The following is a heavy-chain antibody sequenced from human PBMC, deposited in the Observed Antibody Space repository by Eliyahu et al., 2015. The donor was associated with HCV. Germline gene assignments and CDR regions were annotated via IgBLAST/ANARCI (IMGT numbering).Heavy chain of an antibody. J-gene: IGHJ4*02. CDR1: XYSFSSHW. D-gene: IGHD2-15*01. V-gene: IGHV5-51*01. Sequence: EVQLVQSGAEVKEPGESLKXXCXGSXYSFSSHWIGWVRQKPGKALEWMGVIYPGDSDTRYSPSFQGQVTISADQSISTAYLQWSSLEASDTAIYYCTRHLCSGGSCYXGFDNWGQGTLVTVPS. CDR3: TRHLCSGGSCYXGFDN. CDR2: IYPGDSDT.